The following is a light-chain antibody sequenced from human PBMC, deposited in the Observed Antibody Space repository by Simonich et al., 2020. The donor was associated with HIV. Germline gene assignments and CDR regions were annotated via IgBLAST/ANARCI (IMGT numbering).Light chain of an antibody. CDR1: QSVLYSSSNKND. Sequence: DIVMTQSPDSLAVSLGERATINCKSSQSVLYSSSNKNDLAWYQQRPGQPPKLLIYWASTRESGVPDRFSGSGSGTDFTLTISSLQAEDVAVYYCQHYSNAPRTFGQGTKVEIK. V-gene: IGKV4-1*01. J-gene: IGKJ1*01. CDR2: WAS. CDR3: QHYSNAPRT.